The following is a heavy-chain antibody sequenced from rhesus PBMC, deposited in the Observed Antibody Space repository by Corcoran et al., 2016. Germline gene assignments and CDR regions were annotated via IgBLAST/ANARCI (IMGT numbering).Heavy chain of an antibody. J-gene: IGHJ5-1*01. CDR3: AKGYPNRFDV. D-gene: IGHD3-9*01. Sequence: EVQLVETGGGLVQPGGSLKLSCAASGFTFSSYGMSWVRQAPGKGLEGVSAINSGGGSTYYADSVKGRFTISRDNSKNTLSLQMNSLRAEDTAVYYCAKGYPNRFDVWGPGVLVTVSS. CDR2: INSGGGST. V-gene: IGHV3S5*01. CDR1: GFTFSSYG.